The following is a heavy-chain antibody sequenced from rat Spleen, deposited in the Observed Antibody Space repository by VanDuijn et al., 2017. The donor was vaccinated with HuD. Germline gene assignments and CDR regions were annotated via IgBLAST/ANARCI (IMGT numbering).Heavy chain of an antibody. V-gene: IGHV3-3*01. J-gene: IGHJ3*01. CDR1: GFSLTSYN. D-gene: IGHD1-1*01. CDR3: ARSDGTHYYLPFAD. CDR2: INSAGNT. Sequence: VQLKESGPGLVQPSQTLSLTCTVSGFSLTSYNVHWVRQPTGNKLEWMGYINSAGNTLYNPSLKSRISITRDTSKNQFFLQVNSVTTEDTATYYCARSDGTHYYLPFADWGQGTLVTVSS.